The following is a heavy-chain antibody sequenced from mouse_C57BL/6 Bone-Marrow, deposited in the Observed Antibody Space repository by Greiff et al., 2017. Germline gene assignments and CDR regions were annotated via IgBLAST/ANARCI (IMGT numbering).Heavy chain of an antibody. CDR3: ARPYYSNYWYFDV. CDR2: IYPGSGST. V-gene: IGHV1-55*01. CDR1: GYTFTSYW. Sequence: QVQLQQSGAELVKPGASVKMSCKASGYTFTSYWITWVKQRPGQGLEWIGDIYPGSGSTNYNEKFKSKATLTVDTPSSTAYMQLSSLTSEESAVYYWARPYYSNYWYFDVWGTGTTVTVSS. D-gene: IGHD2-5*01. J-gene: IGHJ1*03.